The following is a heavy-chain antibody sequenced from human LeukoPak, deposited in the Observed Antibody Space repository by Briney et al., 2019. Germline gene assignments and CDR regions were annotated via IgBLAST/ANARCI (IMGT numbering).Heavy chain of an antibody. CDR2: IIPILGMA. CDR1: GGTFSSYA. J-gene: IGHJ6*02. D-gene: IGHD5-18*01. Sequence: GASVKVSCKASGGTFSSYAISWVRQAPGQGLEWMGRIIPILGMANYAQRFQGRVTITADKSTSTAYMELSSLRSEDTAVYYCATRGYSYGRENYYYYGMDVWGQGTTVTVSS. CDR3: ATRGYSYGRENYYYYGMDV. V-gene: IGHV1-69*04.